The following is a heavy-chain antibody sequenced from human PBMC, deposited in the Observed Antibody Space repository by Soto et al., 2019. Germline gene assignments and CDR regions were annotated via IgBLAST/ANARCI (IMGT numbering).Heavy chain of an antibody. CDR3: ARDKGRCSGCQGTYNWFER. CDR1: GGTFSSYA. V-gene: IGHV1-69*01. J-gene: IGHJ5*02. CDR2: IIPIFGTA. D-gene: IGHD6-19*01. Sequence: QVQLVQSGAEVKKPGSSVKVSCKASGGTFSSYAISWVRQAPGQGREWMGGIIPIFGTANYAQKFQGRVTITADESTSAAYLELSSLRSEDTAVYYCARDKGRCSGCQGTYNWFERWGQGTLVTVSS.